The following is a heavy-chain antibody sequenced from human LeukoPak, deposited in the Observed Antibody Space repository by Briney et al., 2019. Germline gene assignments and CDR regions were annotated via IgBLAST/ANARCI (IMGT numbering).Heavy chain of an antibody. CDR1: GYTLTELS. Sequence: ASVKVSCKVSGYTLTELSMHWVRQAPGKGLEWMGGFDPEDGETIYAQKFQGRVTMTEDTSTDTAYMELSSLRSEDTAVYYCATEVVTMVRGVIFSWLDPWGQGTLVTVSS. CDR2: FDPEDGET. V-gene: IGHV1-24*01. CDR3: ATEVVTMVRGVIFSWLDP. J-gene: IGHJ5*02. D-gene: IGHD3-10*01.